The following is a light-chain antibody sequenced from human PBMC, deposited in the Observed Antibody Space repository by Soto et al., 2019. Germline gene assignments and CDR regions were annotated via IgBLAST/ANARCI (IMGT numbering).Light chain of an antibody. CDR1: QNNKNY. CDR2: WAS. CDR3: QQYQSLWT. V-gene: IGKV4-1*01. Sequence: DLVVTQSPDSLAVSLGERATINCKSSQNNKNYLAWYQQEEGPPPKLLIDWASTRASGVPDRFSGSGSGTDFTLTISSLQAEDVAVYYCQQYQSLWTFGQGTKVDIK. J-gene: IGKJ1*01.